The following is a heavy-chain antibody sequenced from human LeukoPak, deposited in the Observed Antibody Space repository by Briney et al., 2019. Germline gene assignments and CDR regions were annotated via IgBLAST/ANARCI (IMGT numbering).Heavy chain of an antibody. CDR2: IKQDGSEK. Sequence: GGSLRLSCAASGFTIISDWMSWVRQAPGKGLEWVANIKQDGSEKYYVDSVKGRFTISRDNAKNSLYLQMNSLRAEDTAVYYCARFGSGWYRDYWGQGTLVTVSS. V-gene: IGHV3-7*01. CDR1: GFTIISDW. J-gene: IGHJ4*02. CDR3: ARFGSGWYRDY. D-gene: IGHD6-19*01.